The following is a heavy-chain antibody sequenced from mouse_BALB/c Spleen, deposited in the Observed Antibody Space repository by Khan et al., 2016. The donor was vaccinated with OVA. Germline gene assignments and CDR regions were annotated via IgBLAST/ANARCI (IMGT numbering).Heavy chain of an antibody. V-gene: IGHV1S136*01. CDR3: AREAYSWDFSSNY. D-gene: IGHD4-1*01. CDR1: GYTFTNSV. CDR2: INPSNAGT. Sequence: VQLQQSGPELVEPGASVKMSCKASGYTFTNSVMHWVKQKPGQGLEWIGYINPSNAGTKYNEKFNGKATLTSDISSTTAYMQLSSLTSEDSAVVYWAREAYSWDFSSNYWGQGTLVTVSA. J-gene: IGHJ3*01.